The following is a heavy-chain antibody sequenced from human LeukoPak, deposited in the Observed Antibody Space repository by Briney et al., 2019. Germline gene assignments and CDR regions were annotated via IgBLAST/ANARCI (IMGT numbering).Heavy chain of an antibody. J-gene: IGHJ4*02. CDR3: ARGRDSSSWSPDDY. CDR1: GYTFASYI. CDR2: ISAYNGNT. V-gene: IGHV1-18*01. D-gene: IGHD6-13*01. Sequence: GASVKVSCEASGYTFASYIISWVRQAPGQGLDWMGWISAYNGNTNYAQKLQGRVTMTSDTSTSTAYMELRSLRSDDTAVYFCARGRDSSSWSPDDYWGQGTLVTVSS.